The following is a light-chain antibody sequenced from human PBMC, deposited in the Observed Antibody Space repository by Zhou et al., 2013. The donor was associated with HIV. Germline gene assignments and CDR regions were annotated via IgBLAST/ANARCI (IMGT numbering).Light chain of an antibody. CDR3: QQYNAWPYT. J-gene: IGKJ2*01. V-gene: IGKV3-15*01. CDR2: DAS. Sequence: EIVLTQSPGTLSVSPGERATLSCRASQSVSRASQSVSSDLAWYQQKPGQSPRLLIYDASTRATGIPARFSGSGSGTEFTLTISSLQSEDFAVYYCQQYNAWPYTFGQGTKLEIK. CDR1: QSVSSD.